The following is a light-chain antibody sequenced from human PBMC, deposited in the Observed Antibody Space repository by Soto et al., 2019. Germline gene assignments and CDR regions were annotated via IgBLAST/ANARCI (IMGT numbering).Light chain of an antibody. J-gene: IGKJ2*01. Sequence: DIQMTQSPSSLSASVGDRVTITCRASQTISSYLNWYQQKPGKAPKLLIYAASSLQSGVTSRFSGSGSGTDFTLTISSLQPEDFATYYCQQSHSIPYSFGPGTKLEIK. V-gene: IGKV1-39*01. CDR1: QTISSY. CDR2: AAS. CDR3: QQSHSIPYS.